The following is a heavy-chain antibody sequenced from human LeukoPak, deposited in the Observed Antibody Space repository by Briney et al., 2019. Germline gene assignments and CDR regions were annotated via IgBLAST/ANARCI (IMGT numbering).Heavy chain of an antibody. J-gene: IGHJ4*02. CDR3: ASTENCDY. CDR1: GYTFTAYY. CDR2: INPYSGGT. Sequence: ASVKVSCKASGYTFTAYYMHWEQQAPGQGLEWVGWINPYSGGTNYAQKFQGRVTMTRDTSISTAYMELSSLRSDDAAVYYCASTENCDYWGQGTLVTVSS. V-gene: IGHV1-2*02.